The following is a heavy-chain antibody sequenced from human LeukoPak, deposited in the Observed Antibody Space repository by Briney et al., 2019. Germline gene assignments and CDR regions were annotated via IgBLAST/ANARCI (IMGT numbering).Heavy chain of an antibody. V-gene: IGHV1-2*02. J-gene: IGHJ6*02. CDR2: INPNSGGT. CDR1: GYTFTGYY. D-gene: IGHD1-7*01. Sequence: ASVKVSRKASGYTFTGYYMHWVRQAPGQGLERMGWINPNSGGTNYAQKFQGRVTMTRDTSISTAYMELSRLRSDDTAVYYCARVGGVGTTAYYYYGMDVWGQGTTVTVSS. CDR3: ARVGGVGTTAYYYYGMDV.